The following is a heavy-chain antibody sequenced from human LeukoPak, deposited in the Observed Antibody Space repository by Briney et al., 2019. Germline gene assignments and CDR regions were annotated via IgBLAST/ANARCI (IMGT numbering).Heavy chain of an antibody. V-gene: IGHV1-69*13. J-gene: IGHJ4*02. CDR1: GYTFTSYG. CDR2: IIPIFGTA. CDR3: ARGDYYDSSGYSC. D-gene: IGHD3-22*01. Sequence: SVKVSCKASGYTFTSYGISWVRQAPGQGLEWMGGIIPIFGTANYAQKFQGRVTITADESTSTAYMELSSLRSEDTAVYYCARGDYYDSSGYSCWGQGTLVTVSS.